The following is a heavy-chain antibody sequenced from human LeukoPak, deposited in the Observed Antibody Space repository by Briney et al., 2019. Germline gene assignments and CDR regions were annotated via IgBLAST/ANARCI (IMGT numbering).Heavy chain of an antibody. J-gene: IGHJ6*03. CDR2: ISKKSNYI. CDR1: GLTFSTYS. Sequence: GGSLRLSCAASGLTFSTYSMSWVRQAPGKGLEWVSSISKKSNYIFYADSLKGRFTISRDNAKNSLYLQMNSLRAEDTAVYYCARGGSWFGEFRWWYMDVWGKGTTVTISS. V-gene: IGHV3-21*04. CDR3: ARGGSWFGEFRWWYMDV. D-gene: IGHD3-10*01.